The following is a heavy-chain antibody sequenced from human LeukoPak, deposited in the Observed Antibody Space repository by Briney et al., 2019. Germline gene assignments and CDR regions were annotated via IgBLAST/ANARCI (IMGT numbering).Heavy chain of an antibody. Sequence: GGSLRLSCAASGFTFSSYAMSWVRQAPGKGLEWVSAISGSGGSTYYADSVKGRFTISRDNSKNTLYLQMNSLRAEDTAVYYCARDYSSGWYGMDVWGQGTTVTVSS. CDR3: ARDYSSGWYGMDV. V-gene: IGHV3-23*01. J-gene: IGHJ6*02. D-gene: IGHD6-19*01. CDR1: GFTFSSYA. CDR2: ISGSGGST.